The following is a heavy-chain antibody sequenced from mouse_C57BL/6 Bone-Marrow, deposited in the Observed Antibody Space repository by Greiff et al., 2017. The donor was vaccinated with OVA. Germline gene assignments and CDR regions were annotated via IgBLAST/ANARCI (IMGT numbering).Heavy chain of an antibody. CDR3: ARRYYGSRATMITSWYFDV. J-gene: IGHJ1*03. CDR1: GYTFTSYW. Sequence: QVQLQQSGAELVKPGASVKLSCKASGYTFTSYWMHWVKQRPGQGLEWIGMIHPNSGSTNYNEKFKSKATLTVAKSSSTAYMQLSSLTSEDSAVYYYARRYYGSRATMITSWYFDVWGTGTTVTVSS. V-gene: IGHV1-64*01. D-gene: IGHD1-1*01. CDR2: IHPNSGST.